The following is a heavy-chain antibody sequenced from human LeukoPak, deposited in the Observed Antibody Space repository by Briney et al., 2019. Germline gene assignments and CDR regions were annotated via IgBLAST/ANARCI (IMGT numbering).Heavy chain of an antibody. CDR1: GYTFTSYA. CDR2: INTNTGDP. D-gene: IGHD3-10*01. CDR3: ARPYGSGSYYVFDP. V-gene: IGHV7-4-1*02. J-gene: IGHJ5*02. Sequence: GASVKVSCKASGYTFTSYAMNWVRQAPGQGLEWMGWINTNTGDPTYAQGFTGRFVFSLDTSVSTAYLQISSLKAEDTAVYYCARPYGSGSYYVFDPWGQGTLVTVSS.